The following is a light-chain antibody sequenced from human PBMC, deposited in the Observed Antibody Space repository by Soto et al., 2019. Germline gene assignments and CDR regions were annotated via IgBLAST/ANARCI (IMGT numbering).Light chain of an antibody. V-gene: IGKV3-20*01. CDR2: GAS. CDR1: QSVSSSY. Sequence: EIVLTQSPGTLSLSPGERATLSCRASQSVSSSYLAWYQQKPGQAPRLLIYGASSRATGIPDRFSGSGSGTDLTITISRLEPEDFTVYYCQQYGSSPITFGKGTRLEIK. J-gene: IGKJ5*01. CDR3: QQYGSSPIT.